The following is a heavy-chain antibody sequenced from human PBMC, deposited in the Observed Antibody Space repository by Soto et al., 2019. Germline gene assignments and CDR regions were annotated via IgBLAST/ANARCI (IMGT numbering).Heavy chain of an antibody. CDR1: GGSFSGYY. Sequence: KPSETLSLTCAVYGGSFSGYYWSWIRQPPGKGLEWIGEINHSGSTNYNPSLKSRVTISVDTSKNQFSLKLSSVTAADTAVYYCARGLGRSWYYYYYYYGMDAWGQGTTVTVSS. CDR3: ARGLGRSWYYYYYYYGMDA. CDR2: INHSGST. D-gene: IGHD6-13*01. J-gene: IGHJ6*02. V-gene: IGHV4-34*01.